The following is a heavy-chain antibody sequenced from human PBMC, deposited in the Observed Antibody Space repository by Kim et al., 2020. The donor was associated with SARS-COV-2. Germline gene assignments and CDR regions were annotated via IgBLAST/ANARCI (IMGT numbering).Heavy chain of an antibody. CDR2: IYHSGNT. Sequence: SETLSLTCTVSGGSISSAGDFWTWIRQLPGKGLEWIGYIYHSGNTYYNPSLQSRVIISIDTSKNQFSLDSTSVAAADTAVYYCARRSAGAYFDHWGQGALVTVSS. CDR1: GGSISSAGDF. CDR3: ARRSAGAYFDH. D-gene: IGHD4-17*01. V-gene: IGHV4-31*03. J-gene: IGHJ4*02.